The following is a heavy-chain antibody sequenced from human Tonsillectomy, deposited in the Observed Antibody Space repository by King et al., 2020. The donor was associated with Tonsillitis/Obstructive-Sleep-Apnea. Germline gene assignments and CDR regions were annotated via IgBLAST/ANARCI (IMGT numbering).Heavy chain of an antibody. CDR2: IGSKAYGGTT. Sequence: VQLVESGGGLVKPGRSLRLSCTAAGFTVGDYAMSWFRQAPGKGLEWVGFIGSKAYGGTTEYAASVKGRFTISRDDSKSIAYLQMNSLKTEDKAVYYCTIRLPDIVVVSANYYYYMDVWGQGTTVTVSS. V-gene: IGHV3-49*05. D-gene: IGHD2-2*01. J-gene: IGHJ6*03. CDR1: GFTVGDYA. CDR3: TIRLPDIVVVSANYYYYMDV.